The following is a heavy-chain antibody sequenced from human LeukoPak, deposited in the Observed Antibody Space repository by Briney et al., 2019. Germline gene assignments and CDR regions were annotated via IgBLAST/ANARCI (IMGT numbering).Heavy chain of an antibody. V-gene: IGHV3-7*01. J-gene: IGHJ4*02. D-gene: IGHD3-10*01. Sequence: GGSLRLSCTGSGFIFSRYAVSWVRQAPGKGLEWVANIKQDGSEKYYVDSVKGRFTISRDNAKNSLFLQMNSLRAEDTAVYYCARESFYYGSGSYYKRGYYFDYWGQGTLVTVSS. CDR1: GFIFSRYA. CDR2: IKQDGSEK. CDR3: ARESFYYGSGSYYKRGYYFDY.